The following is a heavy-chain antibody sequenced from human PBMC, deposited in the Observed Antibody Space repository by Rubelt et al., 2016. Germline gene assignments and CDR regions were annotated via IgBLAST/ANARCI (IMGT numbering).Heavy chain of an antibody. CDR2: IDPSDSYT. CDR1: GYSFTSYW. J-gene: IGHJ6*03. Sequence: EVQLVQSGAEVKKPGESLRISCKGSGYSFTSYWISWVRQMPGKGLEWMGRIDPSDSYTNYSPSFQGRVPISTYKSISTAYRQWSSLKASNTAMYYCAGLGGLVVSRYYYYYMDVWGKGTTVTVSS. V-gene: IGHV5-10-1*01. CDR3: AGLGGLVVSRYYYYYMDV. D-gene: IGHD2-15*01.